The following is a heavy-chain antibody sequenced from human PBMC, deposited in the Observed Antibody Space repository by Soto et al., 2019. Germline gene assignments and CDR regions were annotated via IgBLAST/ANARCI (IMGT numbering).Heavy chain of an antibody. J-gene: IGHJ6*02. Sequence: AAVKVSCKASGYTFTSYDINWVRQATGQGXEWMGWMNPNSGNTGYAQKFQGRVTMTRNTSISTAYMELSSLRSEDTAVYYCARGLRYSNYGDYSYGMDVWGQGTTVTVSS. D-gene: IGHD4-4*01. CDR1: GYTFTSYD. V-gene: IGHV1-8*01. CDR2: MNPNSGNT. CDR3: ARGLRYSNYGDYSYGMDV.